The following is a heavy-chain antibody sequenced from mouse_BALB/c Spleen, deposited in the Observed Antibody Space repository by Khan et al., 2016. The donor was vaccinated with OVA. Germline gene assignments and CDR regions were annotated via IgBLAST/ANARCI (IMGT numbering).Heavy chain of an antibody. CDR1: GFSLTSYG. D-gene: IGHD2-14*01. Sequence: QMQLKESGPGLVQPSQSLSITCTVSGFSLTSYGVHWVRQSPGKGLEWLGVIWSGGSTDYNAAFISRLSISKDNSKSQAFFKMNSLQANDTAIYYCARIFIGTTDYAMDYGGQGTSVTVSS. V-gene: IGHV2-2*02. CDR2: IWSGGST. CDR3: ARIFIGTTDYAMDY. J-gene: IGHJ4*01.